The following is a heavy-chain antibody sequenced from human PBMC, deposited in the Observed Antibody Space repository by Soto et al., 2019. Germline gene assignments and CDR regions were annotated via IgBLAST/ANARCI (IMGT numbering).Heavy chain of an antibody. CDR2: IAWDDDK. CDR1: GFSLSSSGMC. CDR3: ARSTDLGDVLYFDY. V-gene: IGHV2-70*01. D-gene: IGHD3-10*02. Sequence: SGPTLVNPTQTLTLTCTFSGFSLSSSGMCVSWIRQPPGKALEWLALIAWDDDKYYNTSLKTRLTISKDTSKNQVVLTMTNMEPVDKAKYFCARSTDLGDVLYFDYWGHGTLVPVSP. J-gene: IGHJ4*01.